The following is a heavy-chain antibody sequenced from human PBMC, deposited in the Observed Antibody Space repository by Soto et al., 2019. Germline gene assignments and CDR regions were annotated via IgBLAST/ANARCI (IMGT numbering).Heavy chain of an antibody. Sequence: QVQLVQSGAEVKKPGSSVKVSCKGSGGTFSRYSISWVRQAPGQGLEWMGRIIPMLGIAKYAQKFQGRVTITADRSTSTAYMEVSSLRSEDTAVFYCARDRDGFDSNGYYLAYWGQGTLLTVTS. J-gene: IGHJ4*02. CDR2: IIPMLGIA. CDR1: GGTFSRYS. D-gene: IGHD3-22*01. V-gene: IGHV1-69*08. CDR3: ARDRDGFDSNGYYLAY.